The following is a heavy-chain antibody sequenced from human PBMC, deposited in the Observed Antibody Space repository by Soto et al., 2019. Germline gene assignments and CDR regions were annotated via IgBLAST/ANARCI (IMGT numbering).Heavy chain of an antibody. D-gene: IGHD3-16*02. CDR3: ARQRLRLGELSENWFDP. CDR1: GGSISSGDYY. CDR2: IYYSGST. V-gene: IGHV4-30-4*01. Sequence: SETLSLTCTVSGGSISSGDYYWSWIRQPPGKGLEWIGYIYYSGSTYYNPSLKSRVTISVDTSKNQFSLKLSSVTAADTAVYYCARQRLRLGELSENWFDPWGQGTLVTVSS. J-gene: IGHJ5*02.